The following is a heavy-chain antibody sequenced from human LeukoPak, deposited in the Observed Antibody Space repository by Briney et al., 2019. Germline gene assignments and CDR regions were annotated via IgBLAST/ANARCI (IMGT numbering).Heavy chain of an antibody. CDR1: GFTFSNYA. CDR3: AKDRRAGSYDY. CDR2: ISYDGSNK. Sequence: PGGSLRLSCAASGFTFSNYAMHWVRQAPGKRLEWVAVISYDGSNKYYADSVKGRFTISRDNSKNTLYLQMNSLRAEDTAVYYCAKDRRAGSYDYWGQGTLVTVSS. V-gene: IGHV3-30*04. D-gene: IGHD3-10*01. J-gene: IGHJ4*02.